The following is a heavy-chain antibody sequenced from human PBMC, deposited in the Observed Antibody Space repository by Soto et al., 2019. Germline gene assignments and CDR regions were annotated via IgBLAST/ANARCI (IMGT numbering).Heavy chain of an antibody. CDR2: IYRSGST. Sequence: SLTCVVSGYSISSGYYWGWIRQPPGKGLEWIGSIYRSGSTYYNPSLKSRVTISVDTSKNEFSLQVSSVTAADTAVYYCARANKADAARFDPWGQGTLVTVSS. CDR3: ARANKADAARFDP. D-gene: IGHD6-25*01. J-gene: IGHJ5*02. V-gene: IGHV4-38-2*01. CDR1: GYSISSGYY.